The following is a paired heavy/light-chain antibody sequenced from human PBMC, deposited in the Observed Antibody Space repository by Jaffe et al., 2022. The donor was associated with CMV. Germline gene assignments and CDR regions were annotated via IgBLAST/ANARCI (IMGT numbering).Heavy chain of an antibody. D-gene: IGHD1-1*01. Sequence: EVQLVETGGGLIQPGGSLRLSCAASGFTVSSNYMSWVRQAPGKGLEWVSVIYSGGSTYYADSVKGRFTISRDNSKNTLYLQMNSLRAEDTAVYYCVTALTVHPGNDYWGQGTLVTVSS. CDR3: VTALTVHPGNDY. J-gene: IGHJ4*02. V-gene: IGHV3-53*02. CDR1: GFTVSSNY. CDR2: IYSGGST.
Light chain of an antibody. CDR2: EDS. CDR3: YSTDSSGNPS. J-gene: IGLJ2*01. V-gene: IGLV3-10*01. Sequence: SYELTQPPSVSVSPGQTARITCSGDALPKKYAYWYQQKSGQAPVLVIYEDSKRPSGIPERFSGSSSGTMATLTISGAQVEDEADYYCYSTDSSGNPSFGGGTKLTVL. CDR1: ALPKKY.